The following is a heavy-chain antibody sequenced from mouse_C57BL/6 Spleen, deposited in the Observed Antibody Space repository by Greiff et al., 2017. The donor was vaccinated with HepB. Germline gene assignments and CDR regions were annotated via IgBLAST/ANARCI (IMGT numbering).Heavy chain of an antibody. J-gene: IGHJ2*01. CDR3: ARWDRIGFDY. Sequence: QVQLQQPGAELVKPGASVKLSCKASGYNFTSYWMQWVKQRPGQGLEWIGEIDPSDSYTNYNQKFKGKATLTVDTSSSTAYMQLSSLTSEDSAVYYCARWDRIGFDYWGQGTTLTVSS. D-gene: IGHD4-1*01. CDR2: IDPSDSYT. CDR1: GYNFTSYW. V-gene: IGHV1-50*01.